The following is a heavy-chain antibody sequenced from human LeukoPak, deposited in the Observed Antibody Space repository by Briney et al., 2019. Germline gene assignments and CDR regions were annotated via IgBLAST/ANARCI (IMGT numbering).Heavy chain of an antibody. J-gene: IGHJ4*02. CDR3: ARSLCYDTGCSFDN. V-gene: IGHV3-48*04. CDR2: ISSSSNTI. CDR1: GFSLNDYG. Sequence: GGSLRLSCAASGFSLNDYGMNWVRQAPGQGLEWVAYISSSSNTIYYADSVKGRFTVSRDNAKNSLYLQMTSLRAADTAVYYCARSLCYDTGCSFDNWGQGTLVTVSS. D-gene: IGHD2-15*01.